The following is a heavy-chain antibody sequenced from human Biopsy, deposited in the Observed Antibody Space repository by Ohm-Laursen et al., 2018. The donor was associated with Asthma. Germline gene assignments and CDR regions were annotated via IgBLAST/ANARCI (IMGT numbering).Heavy chain of an antibody. CDR2: IKQDGSEE. D-gene: IGHD1-26*01. Sequence: SLRLSCAASGFTFSSYWMSWVRQAPGKGLEWVANIKQDGSEEYYVDSVKGRFTISRDNAKNSLYLQMNSLRAEDTAVYYCARDAWELQKPYAYYFDYWGQGTLVTVSS. V-gene: IGHV3-7*01. J-gene: IGHJ4*02. CDR3: ARDAWELQKPYAYYFDY. CDR1: GFTFSSYW.